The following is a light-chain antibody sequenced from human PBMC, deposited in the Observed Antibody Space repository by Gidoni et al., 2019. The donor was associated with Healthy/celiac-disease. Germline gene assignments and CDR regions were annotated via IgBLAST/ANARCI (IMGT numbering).Light chain of an antibody. Sequence: IVMTQSPDSLGVSLGERATINCKSSQSVFYSSNNQNYLAWYRQKLGQPLKLRIYWASTRESGVPDRFSGSGSGTDFTLTISSLQAEDVAVYYCQQYYSHPYTFGQXTKLEIK. V-gene: IGKV4-1*01. CDR2: WAS. J-gene: IGKJ2*01. CDR1: QSVFYSSNNQNY. CDR3: QQYYSHPYT.